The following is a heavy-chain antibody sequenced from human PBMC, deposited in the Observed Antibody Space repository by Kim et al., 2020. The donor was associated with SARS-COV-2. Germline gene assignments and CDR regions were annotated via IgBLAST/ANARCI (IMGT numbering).Heavy chain of an antibody. V-gene: IGHV3-21*01. CDR1: GFTFSDYS. CDR3: VRDLRVGAESV. Sequence: GGSLRLSCAASGFTFSDYSMNWVRQAPGTGLEWISSISSSSSYIYYADSVKGRFTISRDNAKNSLYVQMNSLRAEDTAVYYCVRDLRVGAESVWGQGTTVTVSS. J-gene: IGHJ6*02. CDR2: ISSSSSYI. D-gene: IGHD3-10*01.